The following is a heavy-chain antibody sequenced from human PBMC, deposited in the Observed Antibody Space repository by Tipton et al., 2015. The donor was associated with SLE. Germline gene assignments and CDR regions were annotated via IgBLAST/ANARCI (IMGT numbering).Heavy chain of an antibody. CDR3: ARRPVGSTLDY. CDR1: SYSIRGGYY. Sequence: TLSLTCVVDSYSIRGGYYWGWIRQPPGKGRDWIGEITHSGGTNYNPSLKSRVTISVDTSKNQFSLRLSSVTAADTAVYYCARRPVGSTLDYWGQGTLVTVSS. CDR2: ITHSGGT. J-gene: IGHJ4*02. D-gene: IGHD1-26*01. V-gene: IGHV4-34*01.